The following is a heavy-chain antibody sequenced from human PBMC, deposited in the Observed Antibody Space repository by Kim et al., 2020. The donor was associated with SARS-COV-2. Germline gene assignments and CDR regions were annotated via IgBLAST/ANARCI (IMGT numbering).Heavy chain of an antibody. J-gene: IGHJ6*02. CDR1: GGTFSSYA. V-gene: IGHV1-69*06. CDR3: ARVAGDIGFGMDV. D-gene: IGHD3-9*01. Sequence: SVKVSCKASGGTFSSYAISRVRQAPGQGLEWMGGIIPIFGTANYAQKFQGRVTITADKSTSTAYMELSSLRSEDTAVYYCARVAGDIGFGMDVWGQGTTGTVSS. CDR2: IIPIFGTA.